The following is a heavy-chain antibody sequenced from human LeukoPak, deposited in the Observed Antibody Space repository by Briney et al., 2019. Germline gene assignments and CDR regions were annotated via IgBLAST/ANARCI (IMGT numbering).Heavy chain of an antibody. CDR2: INPSGGST. CDR3: ARVFQQLAPFDY. J-gene: IGHJ4*02. D-gene: IGHD6-13*01. Sequence: ASVKVSCKASGYTFSSYYMHWVRQAPGQGLEWMGIINPSGGSTKYAQKLQGRVTMTSDTSTSTVYMELSSLRSDDTAVYYCARVFQQLAPFDYWGQGTLVTVSS. CDR1: GYTFSSYY. V-gene: IGHV1-46*01.